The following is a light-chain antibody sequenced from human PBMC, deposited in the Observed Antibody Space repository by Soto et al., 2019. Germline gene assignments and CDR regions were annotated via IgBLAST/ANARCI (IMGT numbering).Light chain of an antibody. Sequence: EIVLTQSPGTLSLSPGERATLSCRASQSVSSSYLAWYQQKPGQAPRLLIYCASSRATGIPDRFSGSGSGTDFTLTISRLEPEDFAVYYCQQYGSARFTFGPGTKVDSK. V-gene: IGKV3-20*01. CDR1: QSVSSSY. CDR2: CAS. CDR3: QQYGSARFT. J-gene: IGKJ3*01.